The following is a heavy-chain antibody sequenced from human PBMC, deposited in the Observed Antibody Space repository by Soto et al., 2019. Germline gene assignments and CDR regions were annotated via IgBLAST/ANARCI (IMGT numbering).Heavy chain of an antibody. CDR3: ARELDSYYGGNYHSLDY. CDR2: ISAYNGNT. CDR1: GYSFTSYG. J-gene: IGHJ4*02. V-gene: IGHV1-18*01. D-gene: IGHD4-17*01. Sequence: ASVKVSCKASGYSFTSYGISWVRPAPGQGLEWMGWISAYNGNTNYAQKLQGRVTMTTDTSTSTAYMELRYLRSDDTAVYFCARELDSYYGGNYHSLDYWGQGTLVTVSS.